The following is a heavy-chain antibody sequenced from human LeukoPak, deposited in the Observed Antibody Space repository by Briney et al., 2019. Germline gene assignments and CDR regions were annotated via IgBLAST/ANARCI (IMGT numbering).Heavy chain of an antibody. CDR2: INPSGGST. CDR1: GYTFTSYY. J-gene: IGHJ4*02. Sequence: ASVKVSCKASGYTFTSYYMHWVRQAPGQGLEWMGIINPSGGSTSYAQKFQGRVTMTRDTSISTAYMELSRLRSDDTAVYYCARVWGSLSFDYWGQGTLVTVSS. V-gene: IGHV1-46*01. D-gene: IGHD3-16*01. CDR3: ARVWGSLSFDY.